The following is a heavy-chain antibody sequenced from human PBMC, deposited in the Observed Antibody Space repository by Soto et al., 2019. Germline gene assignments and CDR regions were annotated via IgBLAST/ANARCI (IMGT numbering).Heavy chain of an antibody. CDR2: IDTGGGGT. CDR3: AKGPEQLVHGVFDY. D-gene: IGHD6-6*01. CDR1: GFTLISCV. Sequence: PWGSLRLSCAASGFTLISCVITCFRHSPGKGLEWVSGIDTGGGGTYYADSVKGRFTISRDNSKNTLYLQMNSLRAEDTAVYYCAKGPEQLVHGVFDYWGQGTLVTVSS. V-gene: IGHV3-23*01. J-gene: IGHJ4*02.